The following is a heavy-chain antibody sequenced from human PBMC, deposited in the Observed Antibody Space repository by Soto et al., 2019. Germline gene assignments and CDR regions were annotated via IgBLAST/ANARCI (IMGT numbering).Heavy chain of an antibody. CDR2: IWYDGSNK. CDR1: GFTFSSCG. D-gene: IGHD3-10*01. CDR3: ARDGGTLPASFLDY. Sequence: GGSLRLSCAASGFTFSSCGMHWVRQAPGKGLEWVAVIWYDGSNKYYADSVKGRFTISRDNSKNTLYLQMNSLRAEDTAVYYCARDGGTLPASFLDYWGQGTLVTVSS. V-gene: IGHV3-33*01. J-gene: IGHJ4*02.